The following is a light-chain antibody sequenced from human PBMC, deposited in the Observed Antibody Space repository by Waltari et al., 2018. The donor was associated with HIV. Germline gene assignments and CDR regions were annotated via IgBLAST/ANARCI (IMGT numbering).Light chain of an antibody. CDR2: TNN. CDR1: SSNIGTYN. V-gene: IGLV1-44*01. Sequence: QSLLTQPPSVSGTPGQRVPISCSVTSSNIGTYNVNWYQQVPGTAPKLLNCTNNQRPSGVPDRFCGSKSGTSASLAISGLQSEDEGDYYCAAWDDILNGVVFGGGTKLTVL. CDR3: AAWDDILNGVV. J-gene: IGLJ2*01.